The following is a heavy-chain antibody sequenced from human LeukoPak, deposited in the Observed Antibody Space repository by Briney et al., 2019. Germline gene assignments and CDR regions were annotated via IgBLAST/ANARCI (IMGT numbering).Heavy chain of an antibody. J-gene: IGHJ5*02. CDR1: GYSISSGYY. V-gene: IGHV4-38-2*01. CDR2: IYHSGST. CDR3: ARRGAVTMVRGVSKYNWFDR. D-gene: IGHD3-10*01. Sequence: PSETLSLTCAVSGYSISSGYYWGRIRPPPGKGLEWIGSIYHSGSTYYNPSLKSRVAISVDTSKNQFSLKLSSVAAADTAVYYCARRGAVTMVRGVSKYNWFDRWGQGTLVTVSS.